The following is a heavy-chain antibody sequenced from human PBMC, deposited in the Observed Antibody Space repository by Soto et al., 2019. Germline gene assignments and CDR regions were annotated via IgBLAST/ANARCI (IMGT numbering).Heavy chain of an antibody. CDR1: GFTFRSYG. Sequence: QVPLVESGGGVVQPGTSLRLSCAASGFTFRSYGMHWVRQAPGKGLEWLAVISNDGSNKYLADSVKGRLALSRDNSRNTLYLQINSLRVEDTAVYYCGKDTLDCSGGDCPLYYYYGMDVWGQGTTVTVSS. CDR3: GKDTLDCSGGDCPLYYYYGMDV. J-gene: IGHJ6*02. D-gene: IGHD2-15*01. CDR2: ISNDGSNK. V-gene: IGHV3-30*18.